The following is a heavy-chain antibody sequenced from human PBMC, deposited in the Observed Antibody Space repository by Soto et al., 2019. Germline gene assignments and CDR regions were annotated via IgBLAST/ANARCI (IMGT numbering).Heavy chain of an antibody. CDR2: IYYSGST. CDR1: GGSISSSSYY. J-gene: IGHJ4*02. D-gene: IGHD3-9*01. Sequence: SETLSLTCTVSGGSISSSSYYWGWIRQPPGKGLEWIGSIYYSGSTYYNPSLKSRVTISVDTSKNQFSLKLSSVTAADTAVYYCARPNDILTGYTYWGQGTLVTVSS. CDR3: ARPNDILTGYTY. V-gene: IGHV4-39*01.